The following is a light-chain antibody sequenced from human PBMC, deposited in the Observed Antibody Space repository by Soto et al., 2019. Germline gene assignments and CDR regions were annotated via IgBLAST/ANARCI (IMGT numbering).Light chain of an antibody. Sequence: EIVMTQSPATLSVSPGERAILSCRASESISRDYLAWYQQRLGQAPRLLIYGASSGATGIPDRFSGSGSGTDFTLTISRLEPEDFAIYYCQQYGGVPYTFGQGT. J-gene: IGKJ2*01. CDR3: QQYGGVPYT. CDR1: ESISRDY. CDR2: GAS. V-gene: IGKV3-20*01.